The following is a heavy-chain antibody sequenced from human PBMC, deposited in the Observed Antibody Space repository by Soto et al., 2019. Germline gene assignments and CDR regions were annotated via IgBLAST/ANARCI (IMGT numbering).Heavy chain of an antibody. Sequence: GGSLRLSCAASGFTFSSYGMHWVRQAPGKGLEWVAVIWYDGSNKYYADSVKGRFTISRDNSKNTLYLQMNSLRAEDTAVYYCAREIKLRLGEFGYFDYWGQGTLVTVS. V-gene: IGHV3-33*01. J-gene: IGHJ4*02. CDR2: IWYDGSNK. D-gene: IGHD3-16*01. CDR3: AREIKLRLGEFGYFDY. CDR1: GFTFSSYG.